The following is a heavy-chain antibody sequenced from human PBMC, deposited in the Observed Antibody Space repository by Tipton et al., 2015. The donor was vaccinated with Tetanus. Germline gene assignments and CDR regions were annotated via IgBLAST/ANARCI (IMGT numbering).Heavy chain of an antibody. V-gene: IGHV4-59*01. D-gene: IGHD2-15*01. CDR1: GGSISGYY. CDR3: ARDQKSATLSHFFYGLDV. Sequence: TLSLTCTVSGGSISGYYWNWIRQLPGKGLEWIGYIHYSGGTNYNPSLKSRVTISVDTSRKQFSLRLSSVTAADTAVYYCARDQKSATLSHFFYGLDVWGQGTTVTVSS. CDR2: IHYSGGT. J-gene: IGHJ6*02.